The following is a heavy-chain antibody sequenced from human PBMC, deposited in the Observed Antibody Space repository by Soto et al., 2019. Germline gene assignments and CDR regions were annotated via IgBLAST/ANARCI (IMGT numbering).Heavy chain of an antibody. Sequence: QVQLVQSGAEVKKPGSSVKVSCKASGGTFSSYAISWVRQAPGQGLEWMGGIIPIFGTANYAQKFQGRVTITADESTSXXYXEXXSLRSEDTAVYYCARDPAGRTNWNYVTSQNYGMDVWGQGTTVTVSS. CDR1: GGTFSSYA. V-gene: IGHV1-69*12. CDR2: IIPIFGTA. D-gene: IGHD1-7*01. CDR3: ARDPAGRTNWNYVTSQNYGMDV. J-gene: IGHJ6*02.